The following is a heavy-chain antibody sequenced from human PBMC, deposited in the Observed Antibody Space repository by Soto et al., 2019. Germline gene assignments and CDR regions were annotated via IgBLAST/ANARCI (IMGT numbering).Heavy chain of an antibody. CDR1: GGSISSYY. Sequence: SETLSLTCTVSGGSISSYYLSWIRQPPGKGLEWIGYIYYSGSTNYNPSLKSRVTISVDTSKNQFSLKLSSVTAADTAVYYCAKGTSVSDDYGDYTDAFDIWGQGTMVTVSS. D-gene: IGHD4-17*01. CDR2: IYYSGST. J-gene: IGHJ3*02. V-gene: IGHV4-59*01. CDR3: AKGTSVSDDYGDYTDAFDI.